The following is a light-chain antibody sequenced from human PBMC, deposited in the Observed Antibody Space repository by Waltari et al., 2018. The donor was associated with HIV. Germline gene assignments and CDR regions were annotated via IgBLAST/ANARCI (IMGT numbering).Light chain of an antibody. J-gene: IGLJ3*02. CDR3: ATWDDSLAGLWV. CDR2: NND. Sequence: QPVLTQPSSASGTPGQRVTLSCSGRFSNVNWYQHVKGAAPKLLIYNNDQRPSEVPDRFSGSKSDTSASLAISGLQTEDEADYYCATWDDSLAGLWVFGGGTRMTVL. V-gene: IGLV1-44*01. CDR1: FSNV.